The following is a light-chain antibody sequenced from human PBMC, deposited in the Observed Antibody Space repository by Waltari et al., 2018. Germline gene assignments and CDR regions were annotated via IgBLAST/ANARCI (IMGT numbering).Light chain of an antibody. CDR3: QTGGHGTWV. CDR2: VNSDGSH. CDR1: SGHSSNI. Sequence: QLVLTQSPSASASLGASVRLTCTLDSGHSSNIIAWHQQQPEKGPRYLMKVNSDGSHSKGDEIPDRVSGSGSGAERYLTISSVQSEDEADYYCQTGGHGTWVFGGGTKLTVL. V-gene: IGLV4-69*01. J-gene: IGLJ3*02.